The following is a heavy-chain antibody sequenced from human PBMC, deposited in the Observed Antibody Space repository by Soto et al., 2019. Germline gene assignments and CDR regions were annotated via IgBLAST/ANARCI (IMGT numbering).Heavy chain of an antibody. CDR2: IWYDGSNK. D-gene: IGHD6-13*01. Sequence: QAQLVESGGGVVQPGRSLRLSCASSGFTFSSYGMHWVRQAPGMGLEWVAVIWYDGSNKYYADSVKGRFTISRDNSKNTLFLQMDSLRAEDTAVYYCARSAGKGGIAAPIDYWGQGTLVTVSS. CDR3: ARSAGKGGIAAPIDY. V-gene: IGHV3-33*01. J-gene: IGHJ4*02. CDR1: GFTFSSYG.